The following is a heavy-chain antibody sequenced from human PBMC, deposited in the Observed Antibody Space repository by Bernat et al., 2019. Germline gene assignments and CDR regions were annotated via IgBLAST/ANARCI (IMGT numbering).Heavy chain of an antibody. V-gene: IGHV3-33*08. CDR2: IWYDGSNK. CDR1: AFTFSSYA. Sequence: QVQLVESGGGVVQPGRSLRLSCVASAFTFSSYAMHWVRQAPGKGLEWVAVIWYDGSNKYYADSVKGRFTISRDNSKNTLYLQMNSLRAEDTAAYYCARDCGGGSCYIDYWGQGTLVTVSS. CDR3: ARDCGGGSCYIDY. J-gene: IGHJ4*02. D-gene: IGHD2-15*01.